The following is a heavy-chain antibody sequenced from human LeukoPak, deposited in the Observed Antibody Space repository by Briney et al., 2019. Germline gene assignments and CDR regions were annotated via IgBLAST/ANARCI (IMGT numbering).Heavy chain of an antibody. J-gene: IGHJ6*03. CDR1: GGSIRSYY. Sequence: SETLSLTCTVSGGSIRSYYWSWIRQPPGKGLEWIGYIYYSGNTKYNPSLRSRVTISVGTSKNQFSLKLSSVTAADTAVYYCARGLRQLEYYYYYMDVWGKGTTVTISS. CDR2: IYYSGNT. D-gene: IGHD6-13*01. CDR3: ARGLRQLEYYYYYMDV. V-gene: IGHV4-59*12.